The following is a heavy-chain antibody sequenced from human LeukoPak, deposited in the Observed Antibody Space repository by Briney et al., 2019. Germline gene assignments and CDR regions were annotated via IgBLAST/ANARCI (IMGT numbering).Heavy chain of an antibody. CDR3: ARGLAVAGTPPFDC. CDR2: IYYSGST. D-gene: IGHD6-19*01. CDR1: GGSISSSSYY. J-gene: IGHJ4*02. V-gene: IGHV4-39*07. Sequence: PSDTLSLTCTVSGGSISSSSYYWGWIRQPPGKGLEWIGSIYYSGSTNYNPSLKSRVTISVDTSKNQFSLKLSSVTAADTAVYYCARGLAVAGTPPFDCWGQATLVTVSS.